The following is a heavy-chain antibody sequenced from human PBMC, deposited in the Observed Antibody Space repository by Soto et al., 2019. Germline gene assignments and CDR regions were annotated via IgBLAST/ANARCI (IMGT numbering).Heavy chain of an antibody. D-gene: IGHD6-19*01. V-gene: IGHV1-46*01. J-gene: IGHJ4*02. Sequence: QVQLVQSGAEVKKPGASVKVSCKASGYTFPSYYMHWVRQAPGQGLEWMGIINPSGGSTSYAQKFQGRVTMTRDTSTSTVYMELSSLRSEDTAVYYCARDPTVAGTGDYWGQGTLVTVSS. CDR2: INPSGGST. CDR3: ARDPTVAGTGDY. CDR1: GYTFPSYY.